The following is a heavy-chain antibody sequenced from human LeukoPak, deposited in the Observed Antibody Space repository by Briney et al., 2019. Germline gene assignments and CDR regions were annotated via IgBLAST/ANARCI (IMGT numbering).Heavy chain of an antibody. CDR2: INPSGGST. Sequence: GASVKVSCKASGYTFTSYYMHWVRQAPGQGLEWMGIINPSGGSTSYAQKFQGRVTMTRDTSTSTVYMELSSLRSEDTAVYYCARDFFGATDYGDYELGDPPSDYWGQGTLVTVSS. V-gene: IGHV1-46*01. CDR3: ARDFFGATDYGDYELGDPPSDY. J-gene: IGHJ4*02. D-gene: IGHD4-17*01. CDR1: GYTFTSYY.